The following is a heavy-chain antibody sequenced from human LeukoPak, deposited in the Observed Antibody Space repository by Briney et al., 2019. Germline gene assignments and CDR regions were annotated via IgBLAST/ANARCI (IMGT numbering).Heavy chain of an antibody. Sequence: GRSLRLSCAASGFTFDDYAMHWVRQAPGKGLEWVSGISWNSGSIGYADSVKGRFTISRDNAKNSLYLQMNSLRAEDTALYYCAKDTGSSSYWYYFDYWGQGTLVTVSS. CDR2: ISWNSGSI. V-gene: IGHV3-9*01. CDR1: GFTFDDYA. CDR3: AKDTGSSSYWYYFDY. D-gene: IGHD6-6*01. J-gene: IGHJ4*02.